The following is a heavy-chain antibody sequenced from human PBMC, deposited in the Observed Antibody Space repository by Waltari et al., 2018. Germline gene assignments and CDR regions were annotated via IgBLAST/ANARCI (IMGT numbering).Heavy chain of an antibody. CDR2: INHSGST. V-gene: IGHV4-34*01. D-gene: IGHD6-13*01. CDR3: ARGRGSSSWYY. J-gene: IGHJ4*02. CDR1: GGSFSGYY. Sequence: QVQLQQWGAGLLKPSETLSITCAVYGGSFSGYYWSWIRQPPGKGLEWIGEINHSGSTNYNPSLKSRVTISVDTSKNQFSLKLSSVTAADTAVYYCARGRGSSSWYYWGQGTLVTVSS.